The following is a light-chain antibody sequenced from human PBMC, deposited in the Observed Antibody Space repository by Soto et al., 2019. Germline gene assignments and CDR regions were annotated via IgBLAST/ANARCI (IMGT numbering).Light chain of an antibody. CDR1: TSNIGTNI. CDR2: GDN. J-gene: IGLJ3*02. V-gene: IGLV1-44*01. CDR3: AAWDDRLSGHWE. Sequence: QSVLTQPPSASGTPGQRVTISCSRRTSNIGTNIVSWYQQLPGTAPILLIFGDNQRPSGVPDRFSGSKSGTSASLVISGLETEGEADYYCAAWDDRLSGHWEFGGGTKVTVL.